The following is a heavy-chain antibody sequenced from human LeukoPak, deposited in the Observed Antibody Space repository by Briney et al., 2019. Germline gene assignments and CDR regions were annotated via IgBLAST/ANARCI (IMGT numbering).Heavy chain of an antibody. J-gene: IGHJ6*02. CDR2: IFPGDSDA. V-gene: IGHV5-51*01. Sequence: GEPLKISFQGSGYLFTRYWIGWVRPMPGKGLEWMGSIFPGDSDARYSPSFQGQVTSSADKSISPAYLQWSSLKASDTAMYYCARTYSSGWSSYYYGMDVWGQGTTVTVSS. D-gene: IGHD6-19*01. CDR3: ARTYSSGWSSYYYGMDV. CDR1: GYLFTRYW.